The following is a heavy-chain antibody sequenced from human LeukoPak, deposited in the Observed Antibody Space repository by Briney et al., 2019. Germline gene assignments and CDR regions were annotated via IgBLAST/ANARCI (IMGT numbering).Heavy chain of an antibody. CDR3: ARGSSTVYGYMDV. J-gene: IGHJ6*04. V-gene: IGHV1-18*01. CDR1: GYTFTNYG. D-gene: IGHD2/OR15-2a*01. Sequence: GASVNVSCKASGYTFTNYGISWVRQAPGQGLEGMGWIRANNGNTDYAQKLQGRVTMTTDTSTSTAYMELRSLTSDDTAVYYCARGSSTVYGYMDVWGKGTTVTVSS. CDR2: IRANNGNT.